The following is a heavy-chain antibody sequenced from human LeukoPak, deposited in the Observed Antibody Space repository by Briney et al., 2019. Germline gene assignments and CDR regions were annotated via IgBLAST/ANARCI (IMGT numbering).Heavy chain of an antibody. J-gene: IGHJ4*02. Sequence: GASVKVSCKASGYTFTGHYIHWVRQAPGQGLEWVGWINPDNGDTNNAQKLQGRVTMTTDTSTSTAYMELRSLRSDDTAVYYCARGTYYYDSSGYCEPPRLFDYWGQGTLVTVSS. V-gene: IGHV1-18*04. CDR3: ARGTYYYDSSGYCEPPRLFDY. CDR2: INPDNGDT. D-gene: IGHD3-22*01. CDR1: GYTFTGHY.